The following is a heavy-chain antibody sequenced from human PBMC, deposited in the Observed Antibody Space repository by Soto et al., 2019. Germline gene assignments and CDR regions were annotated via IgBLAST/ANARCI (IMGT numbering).Heavy chain of an antibody. CDR1: GFTFSSYA. CDR2: ISGSGGST. D-gene: IGHD3-10*01. CDR3: AKDHVLWFGEFYNSFDP. Sequence: EVQLLESGGGLVQPGGSLRLSCAASGFTFSSYAMSWVRQAPGKGLEWVSAISGSGGSTYYADSVKGRFTISRDNSKNTLYLQMNSLRAEDTAVYYCAKDHVLWFGEFYNSFDPWGQGTLVTVSS. J-gene: IGHJ5*02. V-gene: IGHV3-23*01.